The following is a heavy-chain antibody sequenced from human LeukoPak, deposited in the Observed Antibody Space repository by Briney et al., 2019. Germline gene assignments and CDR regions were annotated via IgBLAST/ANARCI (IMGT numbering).Heavy chain of an antibody. Sequence: ASVKVSCKASGYTFTGYYMHWVRQAPGQGLEWMGRINPNGGGTNYAQKFQGRVTMTRDTSISTAYMELSRLRSDDTAVYYCARGALYSSSRGWFDPWGQGTLVTVSS. CDR2: INPNGGGT. V-gene: IGHV1-2*06. CDR1: GYTFTGYY. CDR3: ARGALYSSSRGWFDP. J-gene: IGHJ5*02. D-gene: IGHD6-6*01.